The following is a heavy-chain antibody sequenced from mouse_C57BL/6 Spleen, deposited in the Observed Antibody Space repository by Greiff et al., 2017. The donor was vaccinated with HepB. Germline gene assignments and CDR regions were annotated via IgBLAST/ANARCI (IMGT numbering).Heavy chain of an antibody. V-gene: IGHV14-4*01. CDR1: GFNIKDDY. CDR2: IDPENGDT. CDR3: HGNYDYFDY. D-gene: IGHD2-1*01. J-gene: IGHJ2*01. Sequence: EVQLVESGAELVRPGASVKLSCTASGFNIKDDYMHWVKQRPEQGLEWIGWIDPENGDTEYASKFQGKATITADSSSNTAYLQLSSLTSEDTAVYYCHGNYDYFDYWGQGTTLTVSS.